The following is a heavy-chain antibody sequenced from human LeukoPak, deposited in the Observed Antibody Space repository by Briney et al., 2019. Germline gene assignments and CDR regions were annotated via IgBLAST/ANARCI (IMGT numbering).Heavy chain of an antibody. D-gene: IGHD6-19*01. Sequence: GASVKVSCKASGYTFTSYAMNWVRQAPGQGLEWMGWINTNAGNPTYAQGFTGRFVFSLDTSVSTAYLQISSLKAEDTAVYYCARGYSIAVAGWRSMGYWGQGTLVTVSS. CDR1: GYTFTSYA. J-gene: IGHJ4*02. CDR2: INTNAGNP. CDR3: ARGYSIAVAGWRSMGY. V-gene: IGHV7-4-1*02.